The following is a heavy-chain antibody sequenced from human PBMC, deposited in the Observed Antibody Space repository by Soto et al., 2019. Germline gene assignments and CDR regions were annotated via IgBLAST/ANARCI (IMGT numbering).Heavy chain of an antibody. CDR3: ARGQSEKYYDFWSGYYEPPLN. Sequence: SVKVSCKASGGTFSSYAISWVRQAPGQGLEWMGGIIPIFGTANYAQKFQGRVTITADESTSTAYMELSSLRSEDTAVYYCARGQSEKYYDFWSGYYEPPLNWGQGTLVTVSS. CDR1: GGTFSSYA. J-gene: IGHJ4*02. V-gene: IGHV1-69*13. CDR2: IIPIFGTA. D-gene: IGHD3-3*01.